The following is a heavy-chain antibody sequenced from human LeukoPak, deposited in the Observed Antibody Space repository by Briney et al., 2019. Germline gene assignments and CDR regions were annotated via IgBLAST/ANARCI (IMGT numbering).Heavy chain of an antibody. Sequence: GGSLRLSCAASGFTFSDYYMSWLRQAPGKGLEWVSYISSSGSTIYYADSVKGRFTISRDNAKNSLYLQMNSLRAEDTAVYYCARDGKYSSSWYDYWGQGTLVTVSS. CDR2: ISSSGSTI. D-gene: IGHD6-13*01. CDR3: ARDGKYSSSWYDY. V-gene: IGHV3-11*01. CDR1: GFTFSDYY. J-gene: IGHJ4*02.